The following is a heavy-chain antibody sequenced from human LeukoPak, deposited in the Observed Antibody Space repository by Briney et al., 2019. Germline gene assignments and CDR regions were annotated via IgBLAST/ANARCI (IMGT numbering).Heavy chain of an antibody. CDR1: GGSISSGGYY. J-gene: IGHJ4*02. Sequence: KPSQTLSLTCTVSGGSISSGGYYWSWIRQHPGKGLEWIAYINYSGNTYHNPSLKSRVTISVDTSRNQFSLKLNSVTAADTAIYYCASMSGYYSKFDYWGQGTLVTVSS. D-gene: IGHD3-22*01. V-gene: IGHV4-31*03. CDR3: ASMSGYYSKFDY. CDR2: INYSGNT.